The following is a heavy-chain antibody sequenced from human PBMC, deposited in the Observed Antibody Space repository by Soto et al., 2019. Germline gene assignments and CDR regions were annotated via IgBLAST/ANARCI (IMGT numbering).Heavy chain of an antibody. D-gene: IGHD2-15*01. CDR3: AKDAATEDIVVVVAAND. J-gene: IGHJ1*01. CDR2: ISGSGGSK. V-gene: IGHV3-23*01. Sequence: EVQLLESGGGLVQPGGSLRLSCAASGFTFSSYAMSWVRQAPGKGLEWVAAISGSGGSKYYADSVKGRFTISRDNSKNTMYLQMNSLRAEDTAVYYCAKDAATEDIVVVVAANDWGQGTLVTVSS. CDR1: GFTFSSYA.